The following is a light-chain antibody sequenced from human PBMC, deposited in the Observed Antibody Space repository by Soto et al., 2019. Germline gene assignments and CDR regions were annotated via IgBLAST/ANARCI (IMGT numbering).Light chain of an antibody. CDR3: SSYSSSSTLVL. CDR2: DVS. V-gene: IGLV2-14*01. J-gene: IGLJ2*01. Sequence: QAVVTQPASVSGSPGQSITIPCTGTSSDIGGYNYVSWYQQFPGTAPKLMIYDVSNRPSGVSNRFSASKSGNTASLTISGLLAEDEATYYCSSYSSSSTLVLFGGGTQLTVL. CDR1: SSDIGGYNY.